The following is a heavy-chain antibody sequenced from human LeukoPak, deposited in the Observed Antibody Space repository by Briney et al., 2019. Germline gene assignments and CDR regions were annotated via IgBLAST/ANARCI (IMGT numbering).Heavy chain of an antibody. J-gene: IGHJ4*02. D-gene: IGHD2-2*01. V-gene: IGHV3-64*01. CDR2: ISSNGGST. CDR1: GFTFSSYA. Sequence: GGSLRLSCAASGFTFSSYAMHWVRQAPGKGLEYVSAISSNGGSTYYANSVKGRFTISRDNSKNTLYLQMGRLRAEDMAVYYCARGCSSTSCYGFQDFNGFDYWGQGTLVTVSS. CDR3: ARGCSSTSCYGFQDFNGFDY.